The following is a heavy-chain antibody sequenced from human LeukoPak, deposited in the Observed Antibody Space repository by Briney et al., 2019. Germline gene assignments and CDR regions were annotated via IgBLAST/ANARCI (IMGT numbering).Heavy chain of an antibody. J-gene: IGHJ3*02. Sequence: GESLKISCKGSGYSFTSYWIGWVRHMPGKGLEWMGIIYPGDSDTRYSPSFQGQVTISADKSISTAYLQWSSLKASDTAMYYCARRGYCSGGSCYSAAFDIWGQGTMVTVSS. CDR3: ARRGYCSGGSCYSAAFDI. V-gene: IGHV5-51*01. CDR1: GYSFTSYW. CDR2: IYPGDSDT. D-gene: IGHD2-15*01.